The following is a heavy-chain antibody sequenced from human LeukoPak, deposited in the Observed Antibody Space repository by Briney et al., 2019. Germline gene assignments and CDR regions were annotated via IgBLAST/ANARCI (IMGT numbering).Heavy chain of an antibody. CDR3: ARLKRGLGAPYFFDS. CDR2: INTNTGNP. J-gene: IGHJ4*02. V-gene: IGHV7-4-1*02. Sequence: ASVKVSCKASGYTFTNYAMNWVRQAPGQGLEWMGWINTNTGNPTYAQGFTGRFVFSLDTSVSTAYLQISSLKAEDTAVYYCARLKRGLGAPYFFDSWGQGTLLTVSS. D-gene: IGHD1-26*01. CDR1: GYTFTNYA.